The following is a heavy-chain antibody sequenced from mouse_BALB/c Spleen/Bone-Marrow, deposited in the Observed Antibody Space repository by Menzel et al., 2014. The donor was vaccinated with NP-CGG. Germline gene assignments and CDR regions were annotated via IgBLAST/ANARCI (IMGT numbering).Heavy chain of an antibody. CDR2: ILPSIGRA. CDR3: EREGLYDGYSYAMNY. V-gene: IGHV15-2*02. CDR1: DSEVFPIAY. J-gene: IGHJ4*01. D-gene: IGHD2-3*01. Sequence: QVQLQQSGSELRSPGSSVKLSCKDFDSEVFPIAYMSWVRQKPGHGFEWIGDILPSIGRAIYGEKFEDKATLDADTVSNTASWRLNSLPSEDSAIYYCEREGLYDGYSYAMNYWVKEPQSPSPQ.